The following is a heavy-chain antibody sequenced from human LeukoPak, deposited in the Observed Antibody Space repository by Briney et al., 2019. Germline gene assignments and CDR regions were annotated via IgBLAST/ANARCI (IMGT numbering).Heavy chain of an antibody. CDR2: ISGSSTYI. CDR3: AREVGATDDY. J-gene: IGHJ4*02. Sequence: PGESLRLSCAASGFTFRSYSMNWVRQAPGKGLEWVSSISGSSTYIYYADSVRGRFTISRDNAKNSLYLHMNSLRAEDTAVYYCAREVGATDDYWGQGTLVTVSS. V-gene: IGHV3-21*01. D-gene: IGHD1-26*01. CDR1: GFTFRSYS.